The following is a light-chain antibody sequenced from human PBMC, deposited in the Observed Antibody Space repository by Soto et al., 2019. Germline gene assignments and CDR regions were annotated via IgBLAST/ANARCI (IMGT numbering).Light chain of an antibody. CDR1: QTLSSNF. V-gene: IGKV3-20*01. CDR3: QQYGSSPFT. J-gene: IGKJ3*01. Sequence: ENVLTQSPGTLYLSPGERATLSCRASQTLSSNFLVWYQQKPGQAPRLLIYGASTRASGVPDRFSGSGPGTDFTLTISRLEPEDFAVYYCQQYGSSPFTFGPGT. CDR2: GAS.